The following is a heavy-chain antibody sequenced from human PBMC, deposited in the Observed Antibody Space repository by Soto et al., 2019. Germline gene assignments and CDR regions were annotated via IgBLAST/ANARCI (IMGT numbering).Heavy chain of an antibody. D-gene: IGHD6-6*01. Sequence: QVQLVESGGGVVQPGRSLRLSCAASGFTFSSYGMHWVRQAPGKGLEWVAVISYDGSNKYYADSVKGRFTISRDNSNNTLDLQMNSPGAEDTAVYYCAKGGAVDSSSSPNYYYCYMDVWGKGTTVTVSS. CDR3: AKGGAVDSSSSPNYYYCYMDV. J-gene: IGHJ6*03. CDR1: GFTFSSYG. CDR2: ISYDGSNK. V-gene: IGHV3-30*18.